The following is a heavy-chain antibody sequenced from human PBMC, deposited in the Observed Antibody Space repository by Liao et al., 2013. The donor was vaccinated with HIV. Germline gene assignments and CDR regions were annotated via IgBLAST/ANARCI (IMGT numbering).Heavy chain of an antibody. V-gene: IGHV4-34*01. Sequence: QVQLQQWGAGLLKPSETLSLTCAVYGGSFSGYYWSWIRQPPGKGLEWIGEINHSGSTNNNPSLKSRVTISVDTSKNQFFLKLSSVTAADTAVYYCARGSLDSSNYFDYWGQGTLVSVSS. D-gene: IGHD4-11*01. CDR3: ARGSLDSSNYFDY. J-gene: IGHJ4*02. CDR1: GGSFSGYY. CDR2: INHSGST.